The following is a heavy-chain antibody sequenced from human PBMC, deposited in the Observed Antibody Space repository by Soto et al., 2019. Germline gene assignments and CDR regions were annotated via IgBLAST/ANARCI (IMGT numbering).Heavy chain of an antibody. J-gene: IGHJ4*02. CDR3: VAGQYFFYY. CDR1: GFTFSSYG. D-gene: IGHD6-19*01. V-gene: IGHV3-30*03. CDR2: ISYDGSNK. Sequence: PGGSLRLSCAASGFTFSSYGMHWVRQAPGKGLEWVAVISYDGSNKYYADSVKGRFTISRDNSKKTLYLQMNSLRADDTAVYYCVAGQYFFYYCGQGTLVTVSS.